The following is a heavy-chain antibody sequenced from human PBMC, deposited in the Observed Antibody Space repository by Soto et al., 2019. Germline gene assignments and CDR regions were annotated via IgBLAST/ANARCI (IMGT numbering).Heavy chain of an antibody. CDR3: ARSSGWYFVEAFDI. J-gene: IGHJ3*02. V-gene: IGHV5-10-1*01. D-gene: IGHD6-19*01. CDR2: IDPSDSYT. Sequence: GESLKISCKFSGYIFTSYCISLVRQMPGKGLEWMGMIDPSDSYTNYIPSFQGHVTISADKSISTAYLQWSSLKASDTAMYYCARSSGWYFVEAFDIWGQGTMVTVSS. CDR1: GYIFTSYC.